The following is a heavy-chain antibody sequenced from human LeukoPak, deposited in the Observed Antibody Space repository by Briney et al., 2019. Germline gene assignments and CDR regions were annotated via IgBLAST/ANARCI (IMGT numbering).Heavy chain of an antibody. CDR1: GYTLTELS. V-gene: IGHV1-24*01. CDR3: ATAIVVVAASTAAFDI. D-gene: IGHD2-15*01. CDR2: FDPEHGET. J-gene: IGHJ3*02. Sequence: ASVKVSCKVPGYTLTELSMHWVRQAPGKGLEWMGGFDPEHGETVYAQKFQGRVTMTEDTSTDTAYMELTSLRSEDTAVYYCATAIVVVAASTAAFDIWGQGTMVTVSS.